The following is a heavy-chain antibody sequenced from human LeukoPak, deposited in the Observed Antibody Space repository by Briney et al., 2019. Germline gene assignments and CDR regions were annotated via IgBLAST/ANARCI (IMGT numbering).Heavy chain of an antibody. CDR1: GGSISSSNW. J-gene: IGHJ4*02. CDR2: IYHSGST. D-gene: IGHD6-19*01. CDR3: ASRDGLWQWLVSYFGY. V-gene: IGHV4-4*02. Sequence: SGTLSLTSAVSGGSISSSNWWSWVRQPPGKGLEWIGEIYHSGSTNYNPSLKSRVTISVDKSKNQFSLKLSSVTAADTAVYYCASRDGLWQWLVSYFGYWGQGTLVTVSS.